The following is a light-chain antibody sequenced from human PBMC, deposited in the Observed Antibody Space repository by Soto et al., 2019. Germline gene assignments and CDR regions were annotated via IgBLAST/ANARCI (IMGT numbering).Light chain of an antibody. CDR2: LNSDGSH. CDR3: QTWGTGNSV. CDR1: SGHSSYA. Sequence: QLVLTQSPSASASLGASVKLTCTLSSGHSSYAIAWHQQQPEKVPRFLMKLNSDGSHTKGDGITDRFSGSSSGAERYLTISSLQSDDDADYSCQTWGTGNSVVGTGTKLTVL. V-gene: IGLV4-69*02. J-gene: IGLJ1*01.